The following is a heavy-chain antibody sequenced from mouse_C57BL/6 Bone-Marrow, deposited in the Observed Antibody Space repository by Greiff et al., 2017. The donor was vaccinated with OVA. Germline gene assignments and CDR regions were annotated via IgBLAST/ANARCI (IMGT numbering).Heavy chain of an antibody. CDR2: ISDGGSYT. J-gene: IGHJ1*03. Sequence: EVQVVESGGGLVKPGGSLKLSCAASGFTFSSYAMSWVRQTPEKRLEWVATISDGGSYTYYPDNVKGRFTISRDNAKNNLYLQMSHLKSEDTAMYYCARPTVVATNWYFDVWGTGTTVTVSS. CDR1: GFTFSSYA. V-gene: IGHV5-4*01. D-gene: IGHD1-1*01. CDR3: ARPTVVATNWYFDV.